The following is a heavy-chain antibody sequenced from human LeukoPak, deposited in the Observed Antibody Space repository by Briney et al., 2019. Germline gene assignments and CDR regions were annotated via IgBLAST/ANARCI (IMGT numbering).Heavy chain of an antibody. CDR2: ISGSGGRT. CDR1: GFTFSRFA. J-gene: IGHJ4*02. Sequence: GRSLRLSCAASGFTFSRFAMSWVRQAPGKGLEWVSAISGSGGRTYYADSVRGRFTISRDNSKNTLHLQMNNLRAEDTAIYYCAKELESTGFFDYWGQGALVTVSS. V-gene: IGHV3-23*01. CDR3: AKELESTGFFDY. D-gene: IGHD1-1*01.